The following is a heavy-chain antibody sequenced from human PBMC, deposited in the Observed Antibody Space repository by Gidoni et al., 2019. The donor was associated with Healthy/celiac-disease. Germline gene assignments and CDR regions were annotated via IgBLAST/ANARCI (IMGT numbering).Heavy chain of an antibody. D-gene: IGHD3-9*01. CDR1: GFTFSSYA. CDR3: AKTLNDILTGYLYYYYGMDV. J-gene: IGHJ6*02. Sequence: EVQLLESGGGLVQPGGSLRLSCAASGFTFSSYAMSWVRQAPGKGLECVSAISGSGGSTYYADSVKGRFTISRDNSKNTLYLQMNSLRAEDTAVYYCAKTLNDILTGYLYYYYGMDVWGQGTTVTVSS. CDR2: ISGSGGST. V-gene: IGHV3-23*01.